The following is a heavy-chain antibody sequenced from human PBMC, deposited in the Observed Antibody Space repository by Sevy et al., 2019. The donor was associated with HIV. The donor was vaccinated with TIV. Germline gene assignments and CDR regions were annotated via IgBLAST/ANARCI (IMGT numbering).Heavy chain of an antibody. J-gene: IGHJ6*02. D-gene: IGHD3-22*01. CDR3: HGDYDSSQLASYYYYGMDV. CDR1: GFTFSSYA. V-gene: IGHV3-23*01. CDR2: IRGSGGST. Sequence: GGSLRLSCAASGFTFSSYAMSWVRQAPGKGLEWVSTIRGSGGSTYYADSVKGRFTISRDNSKNTLYFQMNSLRAEDTAVYYCHGDYDSSQLASYYYYGMDVWGQGTTATVSS.